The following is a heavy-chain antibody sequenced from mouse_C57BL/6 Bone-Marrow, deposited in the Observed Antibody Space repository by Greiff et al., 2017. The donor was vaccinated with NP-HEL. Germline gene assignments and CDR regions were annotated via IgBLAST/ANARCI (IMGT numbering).Heavy chain of an antibody. CDR2: IDPETGGT. D-gene: IGHD2-1*01. CDR3: THYYHYFDY. CDR1: GYTFTDYE. J-gene: IGHJ2*01. V-gene: IGHV1-15*01. Sequence: LVESGAELVRPGASVTLSCKASGYTFTDYEMHWVKQTPVHGLEWIGAIDPETGGTAYNQKFKGKAILTADKSSSTAYMELRSLTSEDSAVYYCTHYYHYFDYWGQGTTLTVSS.